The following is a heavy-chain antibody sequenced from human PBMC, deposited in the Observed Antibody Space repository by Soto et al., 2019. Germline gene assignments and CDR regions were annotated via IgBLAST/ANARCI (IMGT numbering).Heavy chain of an antibody. CDR1: GYTFTSYA. CDR3: ARDPPPMDV. CDR2: ISAYNGNT. V-gene: IGHV1-18*01. Sequence: ASVKVSCKASGYTFTSYAMHWVRQAPGQGLEWMGWISAYNGNTNYAQKLQGRVTMTTDTSTSTAYMELRSLRSDDKAVYYCARDPPPMDVWGQGTTVTVSS. J-gene: IGHJ6*02.